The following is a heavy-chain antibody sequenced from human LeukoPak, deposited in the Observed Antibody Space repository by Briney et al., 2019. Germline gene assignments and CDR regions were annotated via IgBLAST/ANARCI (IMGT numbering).Heavy chain of an antibody. Sequence: PSETLSLTCTVSGGSISYYYWSWLRQSPGKGLEWIGYIYYSGTTNYNPSLKSRVTISVDTSKNQFSLPLRSVTAADPAVYYYSREDPQTTVPEGMDVWGQGTTVTVSS. CDR3: SREDPQTTVPEGMDV. D-gene: IGHD1-14*01. CDR2: IYYSGTT. J-gene: IGHJ6*02. V-gene: IGHV4-59*01. CDR1: GGSISYYY.